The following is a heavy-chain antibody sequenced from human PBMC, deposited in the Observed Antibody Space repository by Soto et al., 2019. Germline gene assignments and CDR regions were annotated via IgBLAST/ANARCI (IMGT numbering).Heavy chain of an antibody. V-gene: IGHV3-23*01. Sequence: EVQLLESGGGFVQPGESLRLSCAASGFTFSLSAMSWVGQAPGRGLEWVSSISGGGGSTEYADSVKGRFTISRDNSKDTVHLQMSSLRAEDTAVYYCAKGPEYDILTGCDYWGQGALVTVSS. J-gene: IGHJ4*02. CDR2: ISGGGGST. CDR1: GFTFSLSA. CDR3: AKGPEYDILTGCDY. D-gene: IGHD3-9*01.